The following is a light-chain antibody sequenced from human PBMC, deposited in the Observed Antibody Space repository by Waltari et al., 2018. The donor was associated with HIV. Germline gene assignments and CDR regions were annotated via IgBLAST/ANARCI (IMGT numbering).Light chain of an antibody. CDR1: NHDVGFSDY. J-gene: IGLJ2*01. CDR3: CAYAGSYSVV. CDR2: DVS. V-gene: IGLV2-11*01. Sequence: QSALTQPRSLSGSPGQSVTISCTGTNHDVGFSDYVSWFQQHPGKVPNLIISDVSKRPPGVPDRFSGSKSDNTASLTISGLQPEDEAHYYCCAYAGSYSVVFGGGTKLTVL.